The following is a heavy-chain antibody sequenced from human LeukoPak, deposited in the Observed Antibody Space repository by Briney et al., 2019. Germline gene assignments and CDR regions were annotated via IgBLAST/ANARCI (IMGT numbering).Heavy chain of an antibody. CDR2: IYSGGST. Sequence: GGSLRLSCAASGFTVSSNYMSWVRQAPGKGLEWVSVIYSGGSTYYADSVKGRFTISRDNSKNTLYLQMNSLRAEDTAVYYCARFLYYYDSSGYYYPGGFDYWGQGTLVTVSS. CDR1: GFTVSSNY. J-gene: IGHJ4*02. D-gene: IGHD3-22*01. V-gene: IGHV3-53*01. CDR3: ARFLYYYDSSGYYYPGGFDY.